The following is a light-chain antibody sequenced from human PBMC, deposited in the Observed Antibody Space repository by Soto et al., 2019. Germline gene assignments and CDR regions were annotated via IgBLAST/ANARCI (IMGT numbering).Light chain of an antibody. J-gene: IGKJ5*01. Sequence: EIVMTQSPATVSVSPGERATLSCRASQSVSSNLAGYQQKPGQAPRLLIYGASTRATGIPARFSGSGSGTEFTLTISSLQSEDFAVYYCQQYNNWPITFGQGTRLEI. V-gene: IGKV3-15*01. CDR2: GAS. CDR3: QQYNNWPIT. CDR1: QSVSSN.